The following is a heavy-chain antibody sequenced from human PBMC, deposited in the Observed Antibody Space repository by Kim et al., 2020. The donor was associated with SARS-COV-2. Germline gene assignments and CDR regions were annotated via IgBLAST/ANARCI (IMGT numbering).Heavy chain of an antibody. J-gene: IGHJ4*02. V-gene: IGHV4-34*01. D-gene: IGHD3-22*01. CDR3: ARGVRYYDSSGYYYGYYFDY. Sequence: RVTISVDTSKNQFSLKLSSVTAADTAVYYCARGVRYYDSSGYYYGYYFDYWGQGTLVTVSS.